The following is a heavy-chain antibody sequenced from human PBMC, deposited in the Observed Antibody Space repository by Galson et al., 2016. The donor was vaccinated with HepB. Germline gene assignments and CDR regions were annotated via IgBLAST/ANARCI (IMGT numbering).Heavy chain of an antibody. CDR2: IYWDDDR. Sequence: LVKPTQTLTLTCTFSGFSLSTNGVGVGWIRQPPGKALEWLALIYWDDDRRYSPSLKSRLTITEDTSENQVVLTVTNMDPVDTATYYCAHKRPGDSSYDYWGQGTLVTVSS. J-gene: IGHJ4*02. CDR1: GFSLSTNGVG. D-gene: IGHD6-6*01. CDR3: AHKRPGDSSYDY. V-gene: IGHV2-5*02.